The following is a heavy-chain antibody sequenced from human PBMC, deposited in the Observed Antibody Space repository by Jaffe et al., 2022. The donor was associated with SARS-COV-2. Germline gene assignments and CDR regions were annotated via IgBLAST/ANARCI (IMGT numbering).Heavy chain of an antibody. CDR3: AKSSSGSGVEWTYFDY. CDR1: GFTFSSYG. J-gene: IGHJ4*02. D-gene: IGHD6-19*01. V-gene: IGHV3-30*18. Sequence: QVQLVESGGGVVQPGRSLRLSCAASGFTFSSYGMHWVRQAPGKGLEWVAVISYDGSNKYYADSVKGRFTISRDNSKNTLYLQMNSLRAEDTAVYYCAKSSSGSGVEWTYFDYWGQGTLVTVSS. CDR2: ISYDGSNK.